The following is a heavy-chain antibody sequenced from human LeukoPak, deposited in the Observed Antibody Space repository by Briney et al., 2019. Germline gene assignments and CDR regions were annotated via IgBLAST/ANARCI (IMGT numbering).Heavy chain of an antibody. CDR1: GFTFTNAW. Sequence: AGGSLRLSCVASGFTFTNAWMTWVRQAPGKGLERVGRVKSESDGATRHYAAPVKGRFTISRDDLNNTVFLHMNSLRTEDTAVYFCTTVFSYCNDGICYEHDYWGQGTLVTVTS. CDR2: VKSESDGATR. CDR3: TTVFSYCNDGICYEHDY. V-gene: IGHV3-15*06. J-gene: IGHJ4*02. D-gene: IGHD2-15*01.